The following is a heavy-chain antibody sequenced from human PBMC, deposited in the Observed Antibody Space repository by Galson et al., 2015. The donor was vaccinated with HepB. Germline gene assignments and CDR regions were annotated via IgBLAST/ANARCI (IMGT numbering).Heavy chain of an antibody. V-gene: IGHV3-30*04. CDR3: ARPFYGRRGWLVRDWFDP. J-gene: IGHJ5*02. Sequence: SLRLSCAASGFTFSSYAMHWVRQAPGKGLEWVAVISYDGSNKYYADSVKGRFTISRDNSKNTLYLQMNSLRAEDTAVYYCARPFYGRRGWLVRDWFDPWGQGTLVTVSS. CDR1: GFTFSSYA. CDR2: ISYDGSNK. D-gene: IGHD6-19*01.